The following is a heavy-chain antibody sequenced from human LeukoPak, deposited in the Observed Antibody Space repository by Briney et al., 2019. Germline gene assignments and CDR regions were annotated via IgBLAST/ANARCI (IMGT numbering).Heavy chain of an antibody. D-gene: IGHD3-10*01. V-gene: IGHV5-51*01. Sequence: PGESLKISCKGSGYSFTSYWIGWVRQMPGKGLEWMGIIYPGDSDTRYNPSFQGQVTISADKSISTAYLQWSSLKASDTAMYYCARPLYYGPGSYYNRDLFYFDYWGQGTLVTVSS. CDR2: IYPGDSDT. J-gene: IGHJ4*02. CDR3: ARPLYYGPGSYYNRDLFYFDY. CDR1: GYSFTSYW.